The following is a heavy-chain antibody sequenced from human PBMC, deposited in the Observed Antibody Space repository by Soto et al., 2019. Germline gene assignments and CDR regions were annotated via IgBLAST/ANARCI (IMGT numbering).Heavy chain of an antibody. D-gene: IGHD3-3*01. CDR1: GGTFSSYA. V-gene: IGHV1-69*05. CDR3: ATAVRFLDWNWFDP. Sequence: GASVKVSCKASGGTFSSYAISWVRQAPGQGLEWMGGIIPIFGTANYAQKFQGRVTITRDTSASTAYMELSSLRSEDTAVYYCATAVRFLDWNWFDPWGQGTLVTVSS. CDR2: IIPIFGTA. J-gene: IGHJ5*02.